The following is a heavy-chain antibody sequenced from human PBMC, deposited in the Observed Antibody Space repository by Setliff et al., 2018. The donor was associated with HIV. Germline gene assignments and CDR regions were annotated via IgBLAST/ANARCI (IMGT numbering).Heavy chain of an antibody. D-gene: IGHD3-10*01. CDR2: VFHSGSA. J-gene: IGHJ5*02. Sequence: SETLSLTCAVSGGPLNSRNWWSRVRQPPGKGLVWFGEVFHSGSANYNASLRSRVMISVDTSKNQFSLKLSAVTAADTAVYYCARDHVFGSRTGFDPWGPGSLVTVSS. CDR3: ARDHVFGSRTGFDP. V-gene: IGHV4-4*02. CDR1: GGPLNSRNW.